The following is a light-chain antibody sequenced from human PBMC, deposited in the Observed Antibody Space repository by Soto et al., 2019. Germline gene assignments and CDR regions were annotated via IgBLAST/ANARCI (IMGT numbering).Light chain of an antibody. V-gene: IGKV4-1*01. CDR1: HSXLYSSNNRNY. J-gene: IGKJ1*01. CDR2: WAP. Sequence: IFINQSPDSLALSLFYWSTINFKSIHSXLYSSNNRNYLAWYQQKPGQPPKLLIYWAPTRESGVPDRFSGSGSGTDFTLTISSLQAEDVAVYYCQQYYATPRTFGQGTKVEI. CDR3: QQYYATPRT.